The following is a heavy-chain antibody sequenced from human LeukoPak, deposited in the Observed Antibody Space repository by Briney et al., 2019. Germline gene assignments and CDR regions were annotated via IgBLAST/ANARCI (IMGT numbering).Heavy chain of an antibody. CDR1: GFTFSSYW. J-gene: IGHJ4*02. V-gene: IGHV3-7*01. Sequence: GGSLRLSCAASGFTFSSYWMSWVRQAPGKGLEWVANIKKDGSEKYYVDSVKGRFTISRDNAKTSLYLQMNSLRAEDTAVYYCARFQAAAGTRGFDYWGQGTLVIVSS. CDR2: IKKDGSEK. D-gene: IGHD6-13*01. CDR3: ARFQAAAGTRGFDY.